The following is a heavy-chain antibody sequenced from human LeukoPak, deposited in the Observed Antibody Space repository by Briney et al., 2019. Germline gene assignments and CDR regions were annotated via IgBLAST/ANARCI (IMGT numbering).Heavy chain of an antibody. Sequence: GGSLRLSCTVSVFTFSKYWMRWVRQAPGKGLEWVASIDKNGREKRYVDSVEGRFTISRDNAKDSVYLQMTSLGAEDTAVYYFATYTQNFGAPGTDYGGQGTLVTVSS. CDR3: ATYTQNFGAPGTDY. CDR1: VFTFSKYW. V-gene: IGHV3-7*01. D-gene: IGHD3-10*01. J-gene: IGHJ4*02. CDR2: IDKNGREK.